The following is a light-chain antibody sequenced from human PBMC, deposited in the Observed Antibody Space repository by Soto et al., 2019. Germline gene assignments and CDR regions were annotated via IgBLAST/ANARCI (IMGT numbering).Light chain of an antibody. CDR2: GAS. CDR3: QQYGSSGT. V-gene: IGKV3-20*01. J-gene: IGKJ1*01. CDR1: QSVSNNY. Sequence: EIVLPQSPGTLSLSPGESATLSCRASQSVSNNYLAWYKQKPGQAPRLLIYGASNRATGIPDRFSGSGSGTDFTLPISRLEPEEFAVDDCQQYGSSGTFGQGTKVDIK.